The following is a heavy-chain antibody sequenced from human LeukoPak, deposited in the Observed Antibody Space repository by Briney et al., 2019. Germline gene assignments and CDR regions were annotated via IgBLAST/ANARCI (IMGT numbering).Heavy chain of an antibody. J-gene: IGHJ6*03. V-gene: IGHV4-59*08. D-gene: IGHD3-16*02. CDR2: IYVTGT. Sequence: PSETLSLTCTVSGGSIGTYYWSWVRQSPGTGLEWIGYIYVTGTRYNPYLQSRVTVSVDRSRNQFFLKMTSVTAADTAVYYCARHIGGGIEDMDVWGRGTKVTVSS. CDR1: GGSIGTYY. CDR3: ARHIGGGIEDMDV.